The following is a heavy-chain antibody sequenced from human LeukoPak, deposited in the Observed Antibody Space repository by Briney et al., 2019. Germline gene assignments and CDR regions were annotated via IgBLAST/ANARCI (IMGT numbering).Heavy chain of an antibody. CDR2: IDSSSRTI. CDR1: GFTLSDYS. D-gene: IGHD3-16*01. CDR3: ARRVPNEVITDYFDY. Sequence: GGSLRLSCAASGFTLSDYSMNWVRQAPGKGLQWISFIDSSSRTIFYAESVKGRFTISRDNAQNSLFLQMNSLRAEDTAVYYCARRVPNEVITDYFDYWGQGALVTVSS. V-gene: IGHV3-48*04. J-gene: IGHJ4*02.